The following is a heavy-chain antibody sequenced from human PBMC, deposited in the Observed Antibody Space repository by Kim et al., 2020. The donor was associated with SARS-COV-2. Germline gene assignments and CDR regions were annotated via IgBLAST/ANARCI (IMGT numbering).Heavy chain of an antibody. Sequence: GGSLRLSCTASGFTFGDYAMSWVRQAPGKGLEWVGFIRSKAYGGTTEYAASVKGRFTISRDDSKSIAYLQMNSLKTEDTAVYYCTRGGRSDLLLCGDFDYWGQGTLVTVSS. CDR2: IRSKAYGGTT. V-gene: IGHV3-49*04. CDR3: TRGGRSDLLLCGDFDY. J-gene: IGHJ4*02. CDR1: GFTFGDYA. D-gene: IGHD3-9*01.